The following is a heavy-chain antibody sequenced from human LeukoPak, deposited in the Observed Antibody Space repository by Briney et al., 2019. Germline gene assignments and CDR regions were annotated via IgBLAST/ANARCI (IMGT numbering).Heavy chain of an antibody. CDR2: ISGSGGST. J-gene: IGHJ4*02. CDR3: AKDLWPNYDILTGYYFPFDY. CDR1: GFTFSSYA. Sequence: GGSLRLSCAASGFTFSSYAMSWVRQAPGKGLEWVSAISGSGGSTYYADSVKGRFTISRDNSKNTLYLQMNSLRAEDTAVYYRAKDLWPNYDILTGYYFPFDYWGQGTLVTVSS. D-gene: IGHD3-9*01. V-gene: IGHV3-23*01.